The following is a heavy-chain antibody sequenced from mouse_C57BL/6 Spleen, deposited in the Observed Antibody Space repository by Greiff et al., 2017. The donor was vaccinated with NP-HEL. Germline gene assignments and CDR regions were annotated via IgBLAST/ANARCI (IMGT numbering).Heavy chain of an antibody. J-gene: IGHJ4*01. Sequence: EVQLQQSGPELVKPGASVKISCKASGYTFTDYYMNWVKQSHGKSLEWIGDINPNNGGTSYNQKFKGKATLTVDKSSSTAYMELRSLTSEDSAVYYCARQVWDYAMDYWGQGTSVTVSS. CDR2: INPNNGGT. D-gene: IGHD4-1*01. CDR1: GYTFTDYY. CDR3: ARQVWDYAMDY. V-gene: IGHV1-26*01.